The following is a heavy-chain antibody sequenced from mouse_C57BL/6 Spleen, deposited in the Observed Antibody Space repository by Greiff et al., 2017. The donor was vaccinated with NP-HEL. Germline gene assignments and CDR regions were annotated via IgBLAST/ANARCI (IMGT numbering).Heavy chain of an antibody. D-gene: IGHD1-1*01. V-gene: IGHV1-82*01. CDR2: IYPGDGDT. CDR3: ARPLITTVVGYFDV. CDR1: GYAFSSSW. J-gene: IGHJ1*03. Sequence: VQLQQSGPELEKPGASVKISCKASGYAFSSSWMNWVKQRPGKGLEWIGRIYPGDGDTNYNGKFKGKATLTADKSSSTAYMQLSSLTSEDSAVYFCARPLITTVVGYFDVWGTGTTVTVSS.